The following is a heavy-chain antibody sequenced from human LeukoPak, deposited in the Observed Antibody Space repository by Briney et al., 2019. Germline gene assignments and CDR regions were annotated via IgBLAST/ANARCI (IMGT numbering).Heavy chain of an antibody. CDR1: GFTFTSYS. J-gene: IGHJ4*02. V-gene: IGHV3-23*01. CDR3: VRDLGGRSGH. CDR2: ISGGGGST. Sequence: HAGGSLRLSCAASGFTFTSYSMNWVRQAPGKGLEWVSTISGGGGSTYYADSVKGRFTISRDNAKNTLYLQMNSLTAEDTAVYYCVRDLGGRSGHWGQGTLVTVSS. D-gene: IGHD1-26*01.